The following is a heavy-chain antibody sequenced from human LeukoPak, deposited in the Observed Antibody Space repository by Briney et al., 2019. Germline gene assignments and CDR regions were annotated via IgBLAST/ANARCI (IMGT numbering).Heavy chain of an antibody. D-gene: IGHD3-10*01. V-gene: IGHV3-7*01. CDR1: GFTFGGYW. Sequence: GGSLRLSCAASGFTFGGYWMSWVRQAPGKGLEWVANIKEDGSEKYYVDSVKGRFTISRDNAKNSLYLQMNSLRAEDTAVYYCARDPGYYGSGSSNWFDPWGQGTLVTVSS. CDR3: ARDPGYYGSGSSNWFDP. CDR2: IKEDGSEK. J-gene: IGHJ5*02.